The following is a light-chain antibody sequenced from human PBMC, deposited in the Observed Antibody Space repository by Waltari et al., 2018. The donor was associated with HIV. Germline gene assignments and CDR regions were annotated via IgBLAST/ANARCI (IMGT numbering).Light chain of an antibody. CDR3: CSYAGSSTFAV. CDR2: DVT. V-gene: IGLV2-23*02. CDR1: SSDVGGYNY. Sequence: QSALTQPASVSGSPGQSITISCTGTSSDVGGYNYVSWYQQHPGNAPKLMIYDVTKRPPGVFKRFAGSKSGNTASLTIAGRQAEDEADYYCCSYAGSSTFAVFGGGTKLTVL. J-gene: IGLJ2*01.